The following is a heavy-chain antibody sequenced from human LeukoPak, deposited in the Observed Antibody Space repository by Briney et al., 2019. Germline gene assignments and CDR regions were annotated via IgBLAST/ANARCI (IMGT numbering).Heavy chain of an antibody. D-gene: IGHD3-10*01. J-gene: IGHJ4*02. CDR2: TYYRSKGYY. CDR1: GDSVSSNNGA. V-gene: IGHV6-1*01. CDR3: ARAYGSGSYSF. Sequence: SQTLSLTCAISGDSVSSNNGAWSWIRQSPSRGLEWLGRTYYRSKGYYEYAVSVKSRITLIPDASKNQFSLQLNSVTPEDTAVYYCARAYGSGSYSFWGQGSLVTVSS.